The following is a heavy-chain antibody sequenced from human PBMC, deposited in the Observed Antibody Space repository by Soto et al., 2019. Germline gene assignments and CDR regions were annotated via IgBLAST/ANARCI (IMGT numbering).Heavy chain of an antibody. CDR2: IYYSGST. D-gene: IGHD3-10*01. J-gene: IGHJ5*02. Sequence: SETLSLTCTVSGGSISSGGYYWSWIRQHPGKGLEWIGYIYYSGSTYYNPSLKSRVTISVDTSKNQFSLKLSSVTAADTAVYYCARYPYGSGISPGPWGQGTLVTVSS. CDR1: GGSISSGGYY. CDR3: ARYPYGSGISPGP. V-gene: IGHV4-31*03.